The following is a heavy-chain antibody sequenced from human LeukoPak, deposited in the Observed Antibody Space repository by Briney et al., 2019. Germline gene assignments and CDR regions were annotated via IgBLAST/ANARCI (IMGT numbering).Heavy chain of an antibody. CDR2: IWYDGSNK. D-gene: IGHD2-15*01. CDR1: GFTFSSYG. Sequence: GGSLRLSCAASGFTFSSYGMHWVRQAPGKGLEWVAVIWYDGSNKYYADSVKGRFTISRDNSKNTLYPQMNGLRAEDTAVYYCARDGGAALDYWGQGTLVTVSS. J-gene: IGHJ4*02. CDR3: ARDGGAALDY. V-gene: IGHV3-33*01.